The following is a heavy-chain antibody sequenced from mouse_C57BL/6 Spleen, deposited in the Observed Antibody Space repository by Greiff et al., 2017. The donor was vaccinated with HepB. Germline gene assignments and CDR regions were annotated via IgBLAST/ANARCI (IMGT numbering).Heavy chain of an antibody. D-gene: IGHD4-1*01. CDR1: GYTFTSYW. CDR2: INPSSGYT. V-gene: IGHV1-7*01. CDR3: AREQGRGVGY. J-gene: IGHJ2*01. Sequence: QVQLQQSGAELAKPGASVKLSCKASGYTFTSYWMHWVKQRPGQGLEWIGYINPSSGYTKYNQKFKDKATLTADTSSSTAYMQLSSLTSEDSAVYYCAREQGRGVGYWGQGTTLTVSS.